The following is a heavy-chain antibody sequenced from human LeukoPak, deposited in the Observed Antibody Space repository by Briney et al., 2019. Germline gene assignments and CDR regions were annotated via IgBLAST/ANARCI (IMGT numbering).Heavy chain of an antibody. V-gene: IGHV3-9*01. J-gene: IGHJ5*02. CDR1: GFTFDDYA. Sequence: GGSLRLSCAASGFTFDDYAMHWVRQAPGKGLEWVSGISWNSGSIGYADSVKGRFTISRDNSKNTLYLQMNSLRAEDTAVYYCAKGGTSSGIRPVQFDPWGQGTLVTVSS. CDR3: AKGGTSSGIRPVQFDP. CDR2: ISWNSGSI. D-gene: IGHD2-2*01.